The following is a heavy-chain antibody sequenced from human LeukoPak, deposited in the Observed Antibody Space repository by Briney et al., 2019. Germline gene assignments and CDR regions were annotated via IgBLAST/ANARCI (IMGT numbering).Heavy chain of an antibody. CDR3: AREGRYYDVLTGYSPWGDFVY. Sequence: GASVKVSCKASGYTFTSYGISWVRQAPGQGLEWRGWISAYNGNTNYAQKLQGRVTMTTDTSTSTAYMELRSLRSDDTAVYYCAREGRYYDVLTGYSPWGDFVYCGQATLVTVSS. D-gene: IGHD3-9*01. CDR1: GYTFTSYG. V-gene: IGHV1-18*01. J-gene: IGHJ4*02. CDR2: ISAYNGNT.